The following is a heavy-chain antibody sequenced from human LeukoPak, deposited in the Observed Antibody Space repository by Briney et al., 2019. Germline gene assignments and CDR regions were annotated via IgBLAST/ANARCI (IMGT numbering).Heavy chain of an antibody. D-gene: IGHD3-10*01. V-gene: IGHV4-39*01. CDR3: ARLFPVYGSGTYGKDY. J-gene: IGHJ4*02. Sequence: KTSETLSLTCTVSGGSISSSSYYWGWIRQPPGKGLEWIGSIYYSGSTYYNPSLKSRVTISVDTSKNQFSLKLSSVTAADTAVYYCARLFPVYGSGTYGKDYWGQGTLVTVSS. CDR2: IYYSGST. CDR1: GGSISSSSYY.